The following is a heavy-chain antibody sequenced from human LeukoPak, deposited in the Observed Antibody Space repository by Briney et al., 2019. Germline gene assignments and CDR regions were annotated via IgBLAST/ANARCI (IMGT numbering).Heavy chain of an antibody. V-gene: IGHV3-7*01. CDR1: GFTFSRYA. Sequence: GGSLRLSCAASGFTFSRYAMTWVRQAPGKGLEWVANIKQDGSEKYYVDSVKGRFTISRDNAKNSLYLQMNSLRAEDTAVYYCARVTAMVLDFDYWGQGTLVTVSS. J-gene: IGHJ4*02. CDR3: ARVTAMVLDFDY. D-gene: IGHD5-18*01. CDR2: IKQDGSEK.